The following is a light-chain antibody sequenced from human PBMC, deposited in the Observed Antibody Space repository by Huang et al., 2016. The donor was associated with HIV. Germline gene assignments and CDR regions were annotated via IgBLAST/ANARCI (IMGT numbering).Light chain of an antibody. V-gene: IGKV1-12*01. CDR2: DAS. Sequence: DIQMTQSPSSVSASVGDRVTITCRASQYISNWLAWYQQKPGKSPKLLIYDASTKERWVPSRFSGIGSGTDFTLTINSLDSEDFATYYCQQTNSFPLTFGGGPKVEIK. CDR1: QYISNW. J-gene: IGKJ4*01. CDR3: QQTNSFPLT.